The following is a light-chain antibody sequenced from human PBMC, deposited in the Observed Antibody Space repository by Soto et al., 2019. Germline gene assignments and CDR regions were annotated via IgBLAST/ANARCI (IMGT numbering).Light chain of an antibody. CDR3: SSYAGRDILV. J-gene: IGLJ3*02. V-gene: IGLV2-8*01. CDR2: EVT. CDR1: SVDINY. Sequence: QSALTQPPSASGSRGQSVTISCTGTSVDINYVSWFQQHQGKAPKLIICEVTKRPSGVPDRFSGSKSGNTASLTVSGLQDDDEADYYCSSYAGRDILVFGGGTKLTVL.